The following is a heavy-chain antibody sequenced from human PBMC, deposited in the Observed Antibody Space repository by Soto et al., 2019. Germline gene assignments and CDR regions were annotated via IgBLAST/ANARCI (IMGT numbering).Heavy chain of an antibody. CDR1: GFTFSSYA. J-gene: IGHJ6*02. CDR3: ARMGGDIVVVPAAIGGMDV. V-gene: IGHV3-30-3*01. CDR2: ISYDGSNK. D-gene: IGHD2-2*01. Sequence: GGSLRLSCAASGFTFSSYAMHWVRQAPGKGLEWVAVISYDGSNKYYADSVKGRFTISRDNSKNTLYLQMNSLRAEDTAVYYCARMGGDIVVVPAAIGGMDVWGQGTTVTVSS.